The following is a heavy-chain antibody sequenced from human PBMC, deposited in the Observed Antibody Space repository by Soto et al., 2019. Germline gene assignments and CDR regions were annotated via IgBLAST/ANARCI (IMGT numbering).Heavy chain of an antibody. Sequence: EVPLVESGGGLVQPGGSLRLSCAASGFTVSSNYMSWVRQAPGKGLEWVSVVYSAGSTFYADSVKGRFTISRDNSKNTLYLQMNSLRAEDTAVYYCARVAYSSSWYFDYWGQGTLVTVSS. CDR2: VYSAGST. V-gene: IGHV3-66*01. D-gene: IGHD6-13*01. CDR1: GFTVSSNY. J-gene: IGHJ4*02. CDR3: ARVAYSSSWYFDY.